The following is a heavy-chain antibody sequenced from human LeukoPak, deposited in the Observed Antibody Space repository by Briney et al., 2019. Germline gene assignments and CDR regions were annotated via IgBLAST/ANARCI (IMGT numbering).Heavy chain of an antibody. J-gene: IGHJ4*02. CDR1: GGSLSGYY. Sequence: SETLSLTCAVHGGSLSGYYWGWIRQPPGKGLEWIGEINHSGSTNYNPSLKSRVTISVDTSKNQFSLKLTSVTAAETAVYYCARGVISGYDSLSLDYWGQGTLVTVSS. CDR3: ARGVISGYDSLSLDY. CDR2: INHSGST. V-gene: IGHV4-34*01. D-gene: IGHD5-12*01.